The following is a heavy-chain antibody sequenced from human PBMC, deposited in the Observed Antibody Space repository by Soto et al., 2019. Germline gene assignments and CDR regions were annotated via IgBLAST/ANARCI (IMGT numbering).Heavy chain of an antibody. J-gene: IGHJ4*02. Sequence: QVQLVQSGAEVKKPGSSVKVSCKASGGTFSSYAISWVRQAPGQGLEWMGGIIPIFGTANYAQKFQGRVTITADESTSTAHMELSSLRSEDTAVYYCARKPNSGYDSRYLNRGYSSGWFDYWGQGPLVTVSS. CDR2: IIPIFGTA. CDR1: GGTFSSYA. CDR3: ARKPNSGYDSRYLNRGYSSGWFDY. V-gene: IGHV1-69*01. D-gene: IGHD6-19*01.